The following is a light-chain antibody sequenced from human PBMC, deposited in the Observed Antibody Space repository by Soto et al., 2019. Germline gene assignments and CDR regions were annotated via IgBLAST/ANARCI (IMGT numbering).Light chain of an antibody. J-gene: IGKJ4*01. V-gene: IGKV1-5*03. CDR1: QSISTW. Sequence: DIQMTQSPSTLSASVVDRVTIACRASQSISTWLAWYQQKPGKAPKLLIYKASILESGVPSRFSGSGSATEFTLTISSLQPEDFASYYCQQYETFPLTFGGGTKVEIK. CDR2: KAS. CDR3: QQYETFPLT.